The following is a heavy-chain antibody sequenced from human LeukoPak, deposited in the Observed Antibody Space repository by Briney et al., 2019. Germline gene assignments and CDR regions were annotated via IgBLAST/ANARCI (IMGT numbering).Heavy chain of an antibody. Sequence: SVTVSCTASGGTFSSYAISWVRQAPGQGLEWMGGIIPIFGTANYAQKFQGRVTITADESTSTAYMELSSLRSEDTAVYYCARVPDSSGYIWFDPWGQGTLVTVSS. V-gene: IGHV1-69*13. CDR2: IIPIFGTA. D-gene: IGHD3-22*01. CDR3: ARVPDSSGYIWFDP. CDR1: GGTFSSYA. J-gene: IGHJ5*02.